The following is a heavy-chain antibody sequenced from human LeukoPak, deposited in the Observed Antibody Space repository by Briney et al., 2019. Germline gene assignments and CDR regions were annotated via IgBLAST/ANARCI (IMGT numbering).Heavy chain of an antibody. CDR3: AKNSNSKPDN. CDR2: ISGSGGST. D-gene: IGHD4-23*01. Sequence: GGSLRLSCAASGFTFSTYAMSWVRQAPGKGLEWVSTISGSGGSTYYADSVKGRFTTSRDNSKNTLYLQMNSLRADDTAVYYCAKNSNSKPDNWGQGTLVTVSS. V-gene: IGHV3-23*01. CDR1: GFTFSTYA. J-gene: IGHJ4*02.